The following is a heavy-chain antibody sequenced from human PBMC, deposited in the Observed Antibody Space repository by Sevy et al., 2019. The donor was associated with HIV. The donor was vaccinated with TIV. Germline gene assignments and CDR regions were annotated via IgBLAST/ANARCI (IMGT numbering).Heavy chain of an antibody. V-gene: IGHV3-30*18. CDR2: ISYDGSNK. D-gene: IGHD2-8*01. CDR1: GFTFSSYG. J-gene: IGHJ4*02. CDR3: AKDLFPKVSHFDY. Sequence: GGSLRLSCAASGFTFSSYGMHWVRQAPGKGLEWVAVISYDGSNKYYVDSVKGRFTISRDNSKNTLYLQMNSLRAEDTAVYYCAKDLFPKVSHFDYWGQGTLVTVSS.